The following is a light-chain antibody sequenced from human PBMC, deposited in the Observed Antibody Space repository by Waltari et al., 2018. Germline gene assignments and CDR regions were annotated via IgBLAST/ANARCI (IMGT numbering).Light chain of an antibody. J-gene: IGLJ3*02. CDR2: DCS. CDR1: SSNIDFYNY. V-gene: IGLV2-14*01. CDR3: TVKRGSNTVV. Sequence: QSALTQPASVSGSPGQSITISCTGASSNIDFYNYVCWYQPHPGKAPKLIIYDCSNRASGFADRISRSKSGRTASLTISGLQAEDEADYYCTVKRGSNTVVFGGGTKLTVL.